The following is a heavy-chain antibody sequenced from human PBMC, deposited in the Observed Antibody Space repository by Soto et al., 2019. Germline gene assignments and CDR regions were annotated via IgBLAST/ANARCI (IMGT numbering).Heavy chain of an antibody. J-gene: IGHJ4*02. Sequence: HPGGSLRLSCAASGFTFSSYAMSWVRQAPGKGLEWVSAISGSGGSTYYADSVKGRFTISRDNSKNTLYLQMNSLRAEDTAVYYCANIYGDYVSYFDYWGQGTLVTVSS. CDR1: GFTFSSYA. D-gene: IGHD4-17*01. CDR3: ANIYGDYVSYFDY. CDR2: ISGSGGST. V-gene: IGHV3-23*01.